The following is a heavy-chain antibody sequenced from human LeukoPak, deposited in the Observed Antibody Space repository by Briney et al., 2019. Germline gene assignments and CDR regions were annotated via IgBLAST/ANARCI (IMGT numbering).Heavy chain of an antibody. CDR1: GGSFSGYY. D-gene: IGHD3-22*01. J-gene: IGHJ2*01. V-gene: IGHV4-34*01. CDR3: ARARLEHYYDSSGPTGYFDL. Sequence: SETLSLTCAVYGGSFSGYYWSWIRQPPGKGLEWIGEINHSGSTNYNPSLKSRVTISVDTSKNQFSLKLSSVTAADTAVYYCARARLEHYYDSSGPTGYFDLWGRGTLVTVSS. CDR2: INHSGST.